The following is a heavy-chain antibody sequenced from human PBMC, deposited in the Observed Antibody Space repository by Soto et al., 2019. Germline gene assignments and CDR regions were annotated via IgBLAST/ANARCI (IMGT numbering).Heavy chain of an antibody. Sequence: SETLSLTCTVSGGSISSSSYYWGWIRQPPGKGLEWIGSIYYSGSTYYNPSLKSRVTISVDTSKNQFSLKLSSVTAADTAVYYCARRYYDILTGYQGGEPRFDPWGQGTLVTVSS. D-gene: IGHD3-9*01. V-gene: IGHV4-39*01. CDR2: IYYSGST. CDR3: ARRYYDILTGYQGGEPRFDP. J-gene: IGHJ5*02. CDR1: GGSISSSSYY.